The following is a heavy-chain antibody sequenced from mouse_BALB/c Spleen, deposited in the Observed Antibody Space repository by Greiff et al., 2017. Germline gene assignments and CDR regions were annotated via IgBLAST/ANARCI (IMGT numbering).Heavy chain of an antibody. J-gene: IGHJ3*01. V-gene: IGHV3-2*02. D-gene: IGHD1-1*01. Sequence: EVQLVESGPGLVKPSQSLSLTCTVTGYSITSDYAWNWIRQFPGNKLEWMGYISYSGSTSYNPSLKSRISITRDTSKNQFFLQVNSVTTEDTATYYCAREGALRKGFAYGGQGTLVTVSA. CDR1: GYSITSDYA. CDR3: AREGALRKGFAY. CDR2: ISYSGST.